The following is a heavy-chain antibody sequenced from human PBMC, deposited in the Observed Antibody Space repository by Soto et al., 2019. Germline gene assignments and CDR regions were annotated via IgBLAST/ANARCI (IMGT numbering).Heavy chain of an antibody. Sequence: ASVKVSCQASGYTFTSYYMHWVRQAPGQGLEWMGIINPSGGSTSYAQKFQGGVTMTRDTSTSTVYMELSSLRSEDTAVYYCARAGYYYDSSGYYYETSGFDYWGQGTLVTVSS. D-gene: IGHD3-22*01. J-gene: IGHJ4*02. CDR2: INPSGGST. CDR1: GYTFTSYY. CDR3: ARAGYYYDSSGYYYETSGFDY. V-gene: IGHV1-46*01.